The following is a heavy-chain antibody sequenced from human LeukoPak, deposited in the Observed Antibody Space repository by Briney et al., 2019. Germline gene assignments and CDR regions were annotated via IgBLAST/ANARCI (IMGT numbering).Heavy chain of an antibody. Sequence: GGSLRLSCVASGFTFSDYHINWVRQAPGKGLEWVSYISSSGSTIYYADSVKGRFTISRDNAKNSLYLQMNSLRAEDTAVYYCAREGSDVYAFDIWGQGTMVTVSS. CDR2: ISSSGSTI. V-gene: IGHV3-11*01. CDR1: GFTFSDYH. CDR3: AREGSDVYAFDI. D-gene: IGHD3-10*01. J-gene: IGHJ3*02.